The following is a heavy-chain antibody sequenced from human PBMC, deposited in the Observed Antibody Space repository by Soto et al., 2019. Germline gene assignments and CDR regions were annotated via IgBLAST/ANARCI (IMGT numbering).Heavy chain of an antibody. Sequence: PGGSLRLSCAASGFTFSSYAMSWVRQAPGKGLEWVSAISGSGGSTYYADSVKGRFTISRDNSKNTLYLQMNSLRAEDTAVYYCAKGLYSSSSGRYYYGMDVWGQGTTVTVSS. CDR2: ISGSGGST. V-gene: IGHV3-23*01. CDR1: GFTFSSYA. CDR3: AKGLYSSSSGRYYYGMDV. D-gene: IGHD6-6*01. J-gene: IGHJ6*02.